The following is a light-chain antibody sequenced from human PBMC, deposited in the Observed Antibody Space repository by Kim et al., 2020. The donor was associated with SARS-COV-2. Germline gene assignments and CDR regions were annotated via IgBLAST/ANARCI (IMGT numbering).Light chain of an antibody. CDR1: SSNIGSNY. CDR3: AAWDDSLSGDVV. J-gene: IGLJ2*01. Sequence: RDTISCSGSSSNIGSNYVYWYQQLPGTAPKLLIYRNNQRPSGVPDRFSGSKSGTSASLAISGLRSEDEADYYCAAWDDSLSGDVVFGGGTQLTVL. V-gene: IGLV1-47*01. CDR2: RNN.